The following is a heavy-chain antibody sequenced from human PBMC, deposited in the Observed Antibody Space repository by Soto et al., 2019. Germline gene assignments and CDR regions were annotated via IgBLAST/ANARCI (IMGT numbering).Heavy chain of an antibody. V-gene: IGHV4-59*08. CDR2: IYYSGST. Sequence: PSETLSITCTVSGGSISSYYWSWIRQPPGKGLEWIGNIYYSGSTNYNPSLKSRVTISVDTSKNQFSLKLSSVTAADTAVYYCARSSEYSCYDRPGYYYYYYMDVWGKGTTVTVSS. D-gene: IGHD5-12*01. J-gene: IGHJ6*03. CDR1: GGSISSYY. CDR3: ARSSEYSCYDRPGYYYYYYMDV.